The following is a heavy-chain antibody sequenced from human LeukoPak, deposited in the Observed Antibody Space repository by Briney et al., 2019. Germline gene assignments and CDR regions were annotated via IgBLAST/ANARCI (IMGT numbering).Heavy chain of an antibody. Sequence: GASVTVSCKASGYTFTDYYIHWVRQAPGQGLERMGIINPSCGNTKYAEKFQARVTMTRDTSTSTVYMDLSSLRSEDTAVYYCARAQGYGDCDYWGQGTLVTVSS. CDR1: GYTFTDYY. J-gene: IGHJ4*02. D-gene: IGHD4-17*01. CDR2: INPSCGNT. V-gene: IGHV1-46*01. CDR3: ARAQGYGDCDY.